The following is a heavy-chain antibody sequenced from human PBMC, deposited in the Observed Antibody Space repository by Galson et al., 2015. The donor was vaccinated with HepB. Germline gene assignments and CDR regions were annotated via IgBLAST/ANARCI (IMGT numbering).Heavy chain of an antibody. CDR1: GFTFSSYG. J-gene: IGHJ4*02. D-gene: IGHD4-17*01. CDR2: IWYDGSNK. CDR3: ARERGKIYGDYFFDY. V-gene: IGHV3-33*01. Sequence: SLRLSCAASGFTFSSYGMHWVRQAPGKGLEWVAVIWYDGSNKYYADSVKGRFAISRDNSKNTLYLQMNSLRAEDTAVYYCARERGKIYGDYFFDYWGQGTLVTVSS.